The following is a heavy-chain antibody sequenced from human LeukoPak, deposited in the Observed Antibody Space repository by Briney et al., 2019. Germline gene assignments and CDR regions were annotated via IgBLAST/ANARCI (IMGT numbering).Heavy chain of an antibody. CDR1: GFTFSSYA. CDR3: ARGGTVTTIGYFQH. CDR2: ISYDGSNK. J-gene: IGHJ1*01. V-gene: IGHV3-30*04. D-gene: IGHD4-17*01. Sequence: GGSLRLSCAASGFTFSSYAMHWVRQAPGKGLEWVAVISYDGSNKYYADSVKGRFTISRDNSKNTLYLQMNSLRAEDTAVYYCARGGTVTTIGYFQHWGQGTLVTVSS.